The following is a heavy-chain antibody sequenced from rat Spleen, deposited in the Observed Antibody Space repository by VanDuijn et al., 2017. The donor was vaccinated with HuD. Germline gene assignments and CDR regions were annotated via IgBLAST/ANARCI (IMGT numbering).Heavy chain of an antibody. CDR3: TRGEQLGGDY. Sequence: EVQLVESGGGLVQPERSMKLSCAASGFIFTNYDMAWVRQGPTKGLEWVATIRSDGSHTYYRDSVKGRFTISRDNAKNTLDLQMDSLRSEDTATYYCTRGEQLGGDYWGQGVMVTVSS. D-gene: IGHD1-10*01. J-gene: IGHJ2*01. CDR1: GFIFTNYD. V-gene: IGHV5-25*01. CDR2: IRSDGSHT.